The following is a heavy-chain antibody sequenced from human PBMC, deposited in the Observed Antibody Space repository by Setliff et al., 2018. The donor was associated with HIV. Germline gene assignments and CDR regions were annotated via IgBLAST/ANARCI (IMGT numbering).Heavy chain of an antibody. V-gene: IGHV3-15*07. CDR3: ITDRLPGGGTYYTGMTMAGNWFDP. J-gene: IGHJ5*02. D-gene: IGHD1-26*01. Sequence: GSLRLSCVVSGFTFTNAWMNWVRQAPGKGLEWLGRIRTKTDGGTADYAAPVKGRFTISRDDSQDTLYLQMNSLKTEDTAVYYCITDRLPGGGTYYTGMTMAGNWFDPWGQGTLVTVSS. CDR2: IRTKTDGGTA. CDR1: GFTFTNAW.